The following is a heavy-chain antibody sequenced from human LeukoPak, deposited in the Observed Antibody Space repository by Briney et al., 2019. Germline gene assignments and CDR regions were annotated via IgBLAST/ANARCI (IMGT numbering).Heavy chain of an antibody. CDR1: GGSISSTSYY. D-gene: IGHD6-19*01. CDR2: MYYSGST. CDR3: ARQTLADDIDY. Sequence: SETLSLTCTVSGGSISSTSYYWGWIRQPPGKGLEWIGNMYYSGSTYYNPSLKSRVTISVDRSKNQFSLKLNSVTAADTAVYYCARQTLADDIDYWGQGTLVTVSS. V-gene: IGHV4-39*01. J-gene: IGHJ4*02.